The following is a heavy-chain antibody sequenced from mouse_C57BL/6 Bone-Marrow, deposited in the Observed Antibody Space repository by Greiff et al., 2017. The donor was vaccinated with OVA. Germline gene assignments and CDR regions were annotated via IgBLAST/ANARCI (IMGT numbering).Heavy chain of an antibody. CDR1: GYTFTSYW. CDR2: IDPSDSYT. D-gene: IGHD1-1*01. J-gene: IGHJ3*01. Sequence: QVQLQQPGAELVMPGASVKLSCKASGYTFTSYWMHWVKQRPGQGLEWIGEIDPSDSYTNYNQKFKGKSTLTVDNSSSTAYMQLSSLTSEDSAVYYCARPVYYGSSYGFAYWGQGTLVTVSA. V-gene: IGHV1-69*01. CDR3: ARPVYYGSSYGFAY.